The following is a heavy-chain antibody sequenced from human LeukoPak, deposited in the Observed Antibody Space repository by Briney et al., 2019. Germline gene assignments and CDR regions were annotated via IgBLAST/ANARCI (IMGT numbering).Heavy chain of an antibody. V-gene: IGHV3-23*01. CDR3: AKTTTGYSSGRYPAWPIDY. D-gene: IGHD2-15*01. CDR2: IFGSGGSA. CDR1: GFTFGSYA. Sequence: GGSLRLSCAASGFTFGSYAMYWVRQAPGKELEWVSGIFGSGGSAHYADSVKGRFTISRDNSKNTVYLQMDGLRAEDTAIYYCAKTTTGYSSGRYPAWPIDYWGQGTLVTVSS. J-gene: IGHJ4*02.